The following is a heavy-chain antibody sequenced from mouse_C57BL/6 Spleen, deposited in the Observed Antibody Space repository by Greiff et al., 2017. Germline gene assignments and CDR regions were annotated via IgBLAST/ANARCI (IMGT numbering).Heavy chain of an antibody. CDR3: ARVGITTVVATGDYFDY. V-gene: IGHV1-81*01. D-gene: IGHD1-1*01. Sequence: VQLQQSGAELARPGASVKLSCKASGYTFTSYGISWVKQRTGQGLEWIGVINPGSGGTNYNEKFKGKATLTADKSSSTAYMQLSSLTSEDSAVYFCARVGITTVVATGDYFDYWGQGTTLTVSS. CDR1: GYTFTSYG. CDR2: INPGSGGT. J-gene: IGHJ2*01.